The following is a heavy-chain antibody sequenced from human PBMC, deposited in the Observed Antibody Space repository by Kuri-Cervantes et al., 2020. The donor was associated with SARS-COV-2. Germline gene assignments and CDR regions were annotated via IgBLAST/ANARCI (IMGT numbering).Heavy chain of an antibody. CDR1: GGSVSSGSYY. D-gene: IGHD6-19*01. J-gene: IGHJ4*02. Sequence: SETLSLTCTVSGGSVSSGSYYWSWIRQPPGKGLEWIGDIHDSGGTNHNAFVKSRVAISLDTSKNLFSLKLTSVTAADTAIYYCARAVSRLVHPPGTFDFWGQGTLVTVSS. CDR3: ARAVSRLVHPPGTFDF. V-gene: IGHV4-61*03. CDR2: IHDSGGT.